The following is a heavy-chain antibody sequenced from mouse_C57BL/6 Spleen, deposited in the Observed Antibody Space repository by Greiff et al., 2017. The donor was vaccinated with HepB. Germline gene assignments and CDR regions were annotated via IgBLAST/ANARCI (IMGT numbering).Heavy chain of an antibody. CDR1: GFTFSSYA. CDR3: ARDRVDVVTTVFDY. V-gene: IGHV5-4*01. J-gene: IGHJ2*01. D-gene: IGHD2-2*01. CDR2: ISDGGSYT. Sequence: EVHLVESGGGLVKPGGSLKLSCAASGFTFSSYAMSWVRQTPEKRLEWVATISDGGSYTYYPDNVKGRFTISRDNAKNNLYLQMSHLKSEDTAMYYCARDRVDVVTTVFDYRGQGTTLTVSS.